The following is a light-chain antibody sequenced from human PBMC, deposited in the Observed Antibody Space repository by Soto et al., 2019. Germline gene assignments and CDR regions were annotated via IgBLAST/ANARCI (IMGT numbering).Light chain of an antibody. Sequence: HSALTQPASVSGSPGQSITISCTGTSSDVGGYNYVSWYQQHPGKAPKLMIYDVSNRPSGVSNRFSGSKSGNTASLTISGLQAEDEADYYCSSYTSSSKVFGTGTKLTVL. V-gene: IGLV2-14*01. CDR1: SSDVGGYNY. CDR2: DVS. J-gene: IGLJ1*01. CDR3: SSYTSSSKV.